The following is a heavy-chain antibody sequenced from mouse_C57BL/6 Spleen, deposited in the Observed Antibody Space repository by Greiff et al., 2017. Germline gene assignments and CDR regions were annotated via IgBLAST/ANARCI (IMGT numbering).Heavy chain of an antibody. V-gene: IGHV5-17*01. CDR1: GFTFSDYG. CDR2: ISSGSSTI. D-gene: IGHD1-1*01. CDR3: ASPLRYGSSYFDV. Sequence: EVQLVESGGGLVKPGGSLKLSCAASGFTFSDYGMHWVRQAPEKGLEWVAYISSGSSTIYYADTVKGRFTISRDNAKNTLFLQRTSLRSEDTAMYYCASPLRYGSSYFDVWGTGTTGTVSS. J-gene: IGHJ1*03.